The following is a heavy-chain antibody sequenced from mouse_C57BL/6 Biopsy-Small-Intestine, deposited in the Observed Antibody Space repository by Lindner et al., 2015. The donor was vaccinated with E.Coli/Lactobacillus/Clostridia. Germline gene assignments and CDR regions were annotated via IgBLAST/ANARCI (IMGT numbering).Heavy chain of an antibody. J-gene: IGHJ1*03. CDR3: ARGYSYWYFDV. D-gene: IGHD2-12*01. Sequence: VQLQESGAELVRPGAPVKLSCTASGFNIKDYYMRWVKQRPEQGLEWIGRIDPEDGETKYAPKFQGKATITADTSSNTAYLQLSSLTSEDTAVYYCARGYSYWYFDVWGTGTTVTVSS. CDR1: GFNIKDYY. V-gene: IGHV14-2*01. CDR2: IDPEDGET.